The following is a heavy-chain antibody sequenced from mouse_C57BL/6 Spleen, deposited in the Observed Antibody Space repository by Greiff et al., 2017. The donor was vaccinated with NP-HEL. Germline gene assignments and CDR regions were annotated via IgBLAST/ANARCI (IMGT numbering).Heavy chain of an antibody. CDR1: GYTFTDYN. CDR3: ARGSDDYYGSSPWFAY. J-gene: IGHJ3*01. V-gene: IGHV1-22*01. Sequence: EVQLQQSGPELVKPGASVKMSCKASGYTFTDYNMHWVKQSHGKSLEWIGYINPNNGGTSYNQKFKGKATLTVNKSSSTAYMELPSLTSEDSAVYYCARGSDDYYGSSPWFAYWGQGTLVTVSA. D-gene: IGHD1-1*01. CDR2: INPNNGGT.